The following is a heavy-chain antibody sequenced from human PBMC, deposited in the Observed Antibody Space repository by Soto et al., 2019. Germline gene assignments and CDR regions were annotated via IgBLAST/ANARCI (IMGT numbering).Heavy chain of an antibody. CDR1: GYTFTGYY. V-gene: IGHV1-2*02. CDR3: ARGPLE. Sequence: ASVVSCKASGYTFTGYYLHWVRQAPGQGPEWVGKIDPDSGDTDQSQKFQGRVTLTRDTAIDTAYMELTRLTLDDTAIYYCARGPLEWGQGTLVTVSS. CDR2: IDPDSGDT. J-gene: IGHJ4*02.